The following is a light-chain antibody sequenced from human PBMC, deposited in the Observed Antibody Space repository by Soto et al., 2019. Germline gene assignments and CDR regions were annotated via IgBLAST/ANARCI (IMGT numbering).Light chain of an antibody. V-gene: IGKV3-20*01. CDR2: GAS. Sequence: EIVLTQSPGTLSLSPGERATLSCRASQSISNNYFTWYQQKPGQAPRLLIYGASRRATGIPDRFSGSGSGTDFTLTISRLEPEDFAVYYCQQFAGSPLTFGQGTRLEIK. CDR1: QSISNNY. CDR3: QQFAGSPLT. J-gene: IGKJ5*01.